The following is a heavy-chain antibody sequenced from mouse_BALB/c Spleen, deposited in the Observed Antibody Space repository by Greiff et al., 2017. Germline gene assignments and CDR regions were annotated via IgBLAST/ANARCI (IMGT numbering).Heavy chain of an antibody. Sequence: EVQLQESGPGLVKPSQSLSLTCSVTGYSITSGYYWNWIRQFPGNKLEWMGYISYDGSNNYNPSLKNRISITRDTSKNQFFLKLNSVTTEDTATYYCARCGTTVVARYWYFDVWGAGTTVTVSS. CDR2: ISYDGSN. V-gene: IGHV3-6*02. J-gene: IGHJ1*01. CDR3: ARCGTTVVARYWYFDV. CDR1: GYSITSGYY. D-gene: IGHD1-1*01.